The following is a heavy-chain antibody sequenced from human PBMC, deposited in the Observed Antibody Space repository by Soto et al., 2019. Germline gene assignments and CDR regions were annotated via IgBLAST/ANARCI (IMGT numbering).Heavy chain of an antibody. Sequence: GGSLRLSCAASGFTFSSHGMHWVRQAPGKGLEWVAVISYDGSNKYYADSVKGRFTISRDNSKNTLYLQMNSLRAEDTAVYYCAAWYSSSSLDYWGQGTLVTVSS. CDR3: AAWYSSSSLDY. J-gene: IGHJ4*02. D-gene: IGHD6-13*01. CDR1: GFTFSSHG. V-gene: IGHV3-30*03. CDR2: ISYDGSNK.